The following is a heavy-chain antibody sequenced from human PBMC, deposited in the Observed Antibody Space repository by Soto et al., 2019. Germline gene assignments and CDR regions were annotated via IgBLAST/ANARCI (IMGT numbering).Heavy chain of an antibody. CDR2: VSTSVSMT. V-gene: IGHV3-11*01. D-gene: IGHD4-17*01. J-gene: IGHJ4*02. CDR1: GFTFSDFY. Sequence: QVHLVESGGGLVKPGGSLRLSCVASGFTFSDFYMSWIRQAPGKGLEWISFVSTSVSMTYYADSVKGRFTISRDNAKNSVFLQMDSLRAEDTAVYYCASAYFGAHFASWGRGTLVTVSS. CDR3: ASAYFGAHFAS.